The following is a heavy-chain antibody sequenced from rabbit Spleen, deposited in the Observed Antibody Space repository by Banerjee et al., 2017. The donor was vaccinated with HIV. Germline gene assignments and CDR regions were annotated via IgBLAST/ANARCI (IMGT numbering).Heavy chain of an antibody. Sequence: QELVESGGGLVQPGGSLTLSCKASGIDFTKYYITWVRQAPGKGLEWIGIIYAARGSTDYASWVNGRFTISSDNAQSTVDLRLTSLTAADTATYFCARAIVPWLGLTRLDLWGQGTLVTVS. D-gene: IGHD4-1*01. V-gene: IGHV1S7*01. CDR1: GIDFTKYY. CDR2: IYAARGST. J-gene: IGHJ3*01. CDR3: ARAIVPWLGLTRLDL.